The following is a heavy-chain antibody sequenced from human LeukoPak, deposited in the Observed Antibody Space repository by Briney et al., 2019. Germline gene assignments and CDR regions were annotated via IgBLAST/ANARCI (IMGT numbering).Heavy chain of an antibody. Sequence: GGSLRLSCAASGFTFSDYYMSWIRQAPGKGLEWVSCISSSGSTIYYADSVKGRFTISRDNAKNSLYLQMNSLRAEDAAVYYCARVRYDSGWYDYWGQGALVIVSS. CDR3: ARVRYDSGWYDY. D-gene: IGHD6-19*01. V-gene: IGHV3-11*04. J-gene: IGHJ4*02. CDR2: ISSSGSTI. CDR1: GFTFSDYY.